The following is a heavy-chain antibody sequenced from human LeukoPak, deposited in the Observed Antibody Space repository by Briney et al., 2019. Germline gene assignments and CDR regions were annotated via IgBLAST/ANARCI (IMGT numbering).Heavy chain of an antibody. CDR1: GFTFSGSA. CDR2: IRSKADSYTT. Sequence: GGSLRLSCAASGFTFSGSAMHWVRQAPGKGLEWLGRIRSKADSYTTAYAASVKGRFIVSRDDSKNTAYLQMNSLKTEDTAVYYCRAAADLNDYWGQGTLVTVSS. V-gene: IGHV3-73*01. D-gene: IGHD6-13*01. J-gene: IGHJ4*02. CDR3: RAAADLNDY.